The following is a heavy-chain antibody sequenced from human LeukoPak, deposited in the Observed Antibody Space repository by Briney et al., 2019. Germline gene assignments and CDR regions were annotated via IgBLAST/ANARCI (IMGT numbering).Heavy chain of an antibody. CDR2: ISAYNGNT. CDR3: ARDWDDYGDEQMTDY. D-gene: IGHD4-17*01. V-gene: IGHV1-18*01. Sequence: ASVKVSCKASGYTFTSYGISWVRQAPGQGLEWMGWISAYNGNTNYAQKLQGRVTMTTDTSTSTAYMELRSLRSDDTAVYYCARDWDDYGDEQMTDYWGQGTLVTVSS. CDR1: GYTFTSYG. J-gene: IGHJ4*02.